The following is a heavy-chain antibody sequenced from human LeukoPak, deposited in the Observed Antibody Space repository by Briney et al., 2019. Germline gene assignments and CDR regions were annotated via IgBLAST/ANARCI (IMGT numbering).Heavy chain of an antibody. CDR2: ISGSGGST. J-gene: IGHJ4*02. CDR3: AKVPSFEYSSSSVDY. Sequence: PGGSLRLSCAASGFTFSSYAMSWLRPAPGKGLEWVSAISGSGGSTYYADSVKGRFTISRDNSKNTLYLQMNSLRAEDTAVYYCAKVPSFEYSSSSVDYWGQGTLVTVSS. D-gene: IGHD6-6*01. CDR1: GFTFSSYA. V-gene: IGHV3-23*01.